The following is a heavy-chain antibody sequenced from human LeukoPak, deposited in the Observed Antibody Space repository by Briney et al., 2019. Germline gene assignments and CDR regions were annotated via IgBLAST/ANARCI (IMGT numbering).Heavy chain of an antibody. CDR1: GYSISSGYY. J-gene: IGHJ3*02. CDR3: ARPFGRSGPRPGAFDI. CDR2: IYHSGST. D-gene: IGHD2-15*01. V-gene: IGHV4-38-2*01. Sequence: PSETLSLTCAVSGYSISSGYYWGWIRQPPGKGLEWIGSIYHSGSTYYNPSLKSRVTISVDTSKNQFSLKLSSVTAADTAVYYCARPFGRSGPRPGAFDIWGQGTMVTVSS.